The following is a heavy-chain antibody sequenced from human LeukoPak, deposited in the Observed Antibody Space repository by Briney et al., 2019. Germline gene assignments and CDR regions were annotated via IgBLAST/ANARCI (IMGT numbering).Heavy chain of an antibody. CDR3: ARILTGYYDH. Sequence: GGSLRLSCAASGFTFSNYAMSWVRQAPGKGQEWVSDISDSGDSMFYADSVKGRFTISRDNSKNTLYLQMNSLRAEDTARYYCARILTGYYDHWGQGTLVTVSS. D-gene: IGHD3-9*01. V-gene: IGHV3-23*01. CDR2: ISDSGDSM. J-gene: IGHJ5*02. CDR1: GFTFSNYA.